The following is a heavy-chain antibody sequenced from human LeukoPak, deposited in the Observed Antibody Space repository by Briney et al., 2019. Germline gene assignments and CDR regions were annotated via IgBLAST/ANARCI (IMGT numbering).Heavy chain of an antibody. Sequence: ASVKVSCKASGYTFTGYYMHWVRQAPGQGPEWMGWINPNSGGTNYAQKFQGRVTMTRDTSISTAYMELSRLRSDDTAVYYCARERGGNYYYYMDVWGKGTTVTVSS. V-gene: IGHV1-2*02. J-gene: IGHJ6*03. CDR2: INPNSGGT. CDR3: ARERGGNYYYYMDV. CDR1: GYTFTGYY. D-gene: IGHD6-25*01.